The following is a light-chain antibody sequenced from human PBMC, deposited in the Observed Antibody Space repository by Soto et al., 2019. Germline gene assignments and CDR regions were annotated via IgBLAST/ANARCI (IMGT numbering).Light chain of an antibody. J-gene: IGLJ1*01. CDR3: CSYTDSRTHI. CDR2: EVS. V-gene: IGLV2-14*01. Sequence: QSALTQPASVSGSPGQSITISCTGTSSDVGGYNYVSWYQQHPGKAPKLIIFEVSYRPSGISNRFSASKSGDTASLTISGLQADEEADYYCCSYTDSRTHIFGSGTKVTV. CDR1: SSDVGGYNY.